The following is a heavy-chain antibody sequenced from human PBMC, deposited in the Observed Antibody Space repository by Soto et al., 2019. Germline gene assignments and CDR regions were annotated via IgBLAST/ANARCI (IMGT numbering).Heavy chain of an antibody. D-gene: IGHD2-15*01. Sequence: GGSLRLSCAASGFTFSSYSMNWVRQAPGKGLEWVSYISSSSSTTYYADSVKGRFTISRDNAENTLYLQMNSLRAEDTAVYYCAKGLDIVVVVAATLFDYWGQGTLVTVSS. V-gene: IGHV3-48*01. CDR3: AKGLDIVVVVAATLFDY. CDR2: ISSSSSTT. CDR1: GFTFSSYS. J-gene: IGHJ4*02.